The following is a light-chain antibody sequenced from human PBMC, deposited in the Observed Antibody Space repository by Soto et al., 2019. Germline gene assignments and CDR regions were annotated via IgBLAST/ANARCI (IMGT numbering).Light chain of an antibody. Sequence: EIVLTQSPGTLSLSPGERATLSCRAGQSVSSSLAWYQQKSGQAPRLLLYGASNRATGIPDRYSGSGSGTDFILTISRLEPEDFAVYYCQQYDSSPYTFGQGTKLDIK. CDR1: QSVSSS. J-gene: IGKJ2*01. CDR2: GAS. CDR3: QQYDSSPYT. V-gene: IGKV3-20*01.